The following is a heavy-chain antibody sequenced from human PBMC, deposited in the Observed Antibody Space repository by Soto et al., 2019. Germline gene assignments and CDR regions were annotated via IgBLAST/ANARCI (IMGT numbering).Heavy chain of an antibody. J-gene: IGHJ6*02. CDR3: AGPIAAAGGSYYYGMDV. D-gene: IGHD6-13*01. V-gene: IGHV1-24*01. Sequence: ASVKVSCKVSGYTLTELSMHWVRQAPGKGLEWMGGFDPEDGETIYAQKFQGRVTMTEDTSTDTAYMELSSLRSEDTAVYYCAGPIAAAGGSYYYGMDVWGQGTTVTVSS. CDR2: FDPEDGET. CDR1: GYTLTELS.